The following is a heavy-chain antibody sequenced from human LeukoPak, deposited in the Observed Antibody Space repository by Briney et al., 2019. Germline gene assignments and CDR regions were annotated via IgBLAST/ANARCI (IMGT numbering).Heavy chain of an antibody. D-gene: IGHD5-12*01. Sequence: PGGSLRLSCAASGLTFSNYAMHWVRQAPGKGLEWVAVISYDGSNKYYADSVKGRFTISRDNSKNTLYLQMNSLRAEDTAVYYCARSLATSYYYMDVWGKGTTVTVSS. V-gene: IGHV3-30*04. J-gene: IGHJ6*03. CDR1: GLTFSNYA. CDR3: ARSLATSYYYMDV. CDR2: ISYDGSNK.